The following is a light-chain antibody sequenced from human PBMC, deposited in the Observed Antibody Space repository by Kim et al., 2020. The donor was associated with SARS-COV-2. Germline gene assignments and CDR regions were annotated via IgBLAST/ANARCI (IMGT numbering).Light chain of an antibody. CDR2: EVT. J-gene: IGLJ7*01. V-gene: IGLV2-23*02. Sequence: QSAMTQPASVSGSPCQSITISCSGTRSDVGNYNLVSWYQQHPGSAPGLMIYEVTKRPSGVSNRFSGSKSGNTASLTISGLQAEDEATDYCCSYAGSVISLFVGGTPLPVL. CDR3: CSYAGSVISL. CDR1: RSDVGNYNL.